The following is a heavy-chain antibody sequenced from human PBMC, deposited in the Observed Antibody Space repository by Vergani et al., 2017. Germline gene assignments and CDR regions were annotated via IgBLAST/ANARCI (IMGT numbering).Heavy chain of an antibody. D-gene: IGHD2-2*01. Sequence: QVQLVQSGAEVKKPGSSVKVSCKASGGTFSSYAISWVRQAPGQGLEWMGWINPNSGGTNYAQKFQGWVTMTRDTSISTAYMELSRLRSDDTAVYYCARVSVVPANWFDPWGQGTLVTVSS. CDR2: INPNSGGT. J-gene: IGHJ5*02. CDR3: ARVSVVPANWFDP. V-gene: IGHV1-2*04. CDR1: GGTFSSYA.